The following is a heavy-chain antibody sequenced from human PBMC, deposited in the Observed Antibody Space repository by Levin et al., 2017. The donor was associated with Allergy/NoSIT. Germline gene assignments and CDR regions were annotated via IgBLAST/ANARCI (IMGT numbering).Heavy chain of an antibody. J-gene: IGHJ4*02. V-gene: IGHV4-39*01. CDR3: ARQPGWGGWYFDY. D-gene: IGHD6-19*01. Sequence: SETLSLTCTVSGGSISSGSYFWGWIRQPPGKGLEWIGSIHHSGSAYHNPSLKSRVTISVDTSKNQFSLKLSSVTAADTAVYYCARQPGWGGWYFDYWGQGTLVTVSS. CDR2: IHHSGSA. CDR1: GGSISSGSYF.